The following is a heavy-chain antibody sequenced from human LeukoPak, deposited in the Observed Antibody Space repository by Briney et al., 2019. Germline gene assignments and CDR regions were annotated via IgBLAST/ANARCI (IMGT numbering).Heavy chain of an antibody. CDR3: AREPEY. V-gene: IGHV4-59*01. Sequence: SETLSPTCTVSGGSISSYYWSWIRQPPGKGLEWIGCIYYSGSTNYNPSLKSRVTISVDTSKNQFSLKLSSVTAADTAVYYCAREPEYWGQGALVTVSS. CDR2: IYYSGST. CDR1: GGSISSYY. J-gene: IGHJ4*02.